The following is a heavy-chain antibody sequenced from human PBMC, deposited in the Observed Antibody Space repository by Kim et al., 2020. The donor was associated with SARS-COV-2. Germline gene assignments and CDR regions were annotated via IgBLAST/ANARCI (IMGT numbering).Heavy chain of an antibody. J-gene: IGHJ4*02. Sequence: SYAQKFRGRVSMTRDTSTSTVYMELSSLRSEDTAVYYCARVSDSSGYMLYWGQGTLVTVSS. D-gene: IGHD3-22*01. CDR3: ARVSDSSGYMLY. V-gene: IGHV1-46*01.